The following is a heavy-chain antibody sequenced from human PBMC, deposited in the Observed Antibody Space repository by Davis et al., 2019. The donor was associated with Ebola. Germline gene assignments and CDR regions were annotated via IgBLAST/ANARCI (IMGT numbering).Heavy chain of an antibody. CDR1: GFTFSNAW. CDR2: IKSKTDGGTT. CDR3: TTDRLFYYYYYGMDV. Sequence: GESLKISCAASGFTFSNAWMSWVRQAPGKGLEWVGRIKSKTDGGTTDYDAPVKGRFTISRDDSKNTLYLQMSSLKTEDTAVYYCTTDRLFYYYYYGMDVWGQGTTVTVSS. D-gene: IGHD3-16*01. V-gene: IGHV3-15*01. J-gene: IGHJ6*02.